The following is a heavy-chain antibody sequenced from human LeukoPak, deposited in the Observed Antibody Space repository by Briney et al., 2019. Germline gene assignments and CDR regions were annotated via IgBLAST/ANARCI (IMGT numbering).Heavy chain of an antibody. CDR2: IYYSGST. CDR3: ARDLNGHYGSGTSYFDY. D-gene: IGHD3-10*01. V-gene: IGHV4-30-4*01. J-gene: IGHJ4*02. Sequence: PSKTLSLICTVSGGSISSGDYYWSWIRQPPGKGLEWIGYIYYSGSTYYNPSLKSRVTISVDTSKNQFSLKLSSVTAADTAVYYCARDLNGHYGSGTSYFDYWGQGTLVTVSS. CDR1: GGSISSGDYY.